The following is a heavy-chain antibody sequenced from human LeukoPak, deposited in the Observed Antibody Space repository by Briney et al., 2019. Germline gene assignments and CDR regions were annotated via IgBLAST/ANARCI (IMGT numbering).Heavy chain of an antibody. V-gene: IGHV4-4*09. J-gene: IGHJ6*03. CDR1: GGSISSYY. CDR3: ARQDCSRTSCFPYMDV. Sequence: SETLSLTCTVSGGSISSYYWSWIRQPPGKGLEWIGYIYTSGSTNYNPSLKSRVTISVDTSKNPFSLKLNSVTAADTAVYYCARQDCSRTSCFPYMDVWGKGTTVTVSS. D-gene: IGHD2-2*01. CDR2: IYTSGST.